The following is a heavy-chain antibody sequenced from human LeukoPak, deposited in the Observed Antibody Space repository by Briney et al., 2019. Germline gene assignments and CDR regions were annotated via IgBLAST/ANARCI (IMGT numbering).Heavy chain of an antibody. Sequence: GGSLRLSCEASGFTFSSFWMSWVRQVPGKGLEWVSYISSSGSTIYYADSVKGRFTISRDNAKNSLYLQMNSLRAEDTAVYYCARDIACSSTSCYANWFDPWGQGTLVTVSS. J-gene: IGHJ5*02. CDR1: GFTFSSFW. CDR3: ARDIACSSTSCYANWFDP. CDR2: ISSSGSTI. V-gene: IGHV3-48*04. D-gene: IGHD2-2*01.